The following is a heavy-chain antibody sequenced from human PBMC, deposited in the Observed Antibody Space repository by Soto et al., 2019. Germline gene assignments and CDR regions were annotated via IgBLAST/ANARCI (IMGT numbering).Heavy chain of an antibody. V-gene: IGHV1-69*02. CDR2: IIPILGIA. CDR1: GGTFSSYT. CDR3: ARVDTARPWETYYFDY. D-gene: IGHD5-18*01. J-gene: IGHJ4*02. Sequence: QVQLVQSGAEVKKRGSSVKVSCKASGGTFSSYTISWVRQAPGQGLEWMGRIIPILGIANYAQKFQGRVTITADKSTSTAYMELSSLRSEDTAVYYCARVDTARPWETYYFDYWGQGTLVTVSS.